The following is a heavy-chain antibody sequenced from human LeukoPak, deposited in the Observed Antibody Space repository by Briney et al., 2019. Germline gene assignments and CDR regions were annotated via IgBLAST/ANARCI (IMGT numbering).Heavy chain of an antibody. V-gene: IGHV1-18*04. CDR1: GYTFTVYY. D-gene: IGHD5-24*01. CDR2: ITAYNGHT. CDR3: ARDSGGGLQLPGWFDP. Sequence: ASVKVSCETSGYTFTVYYIHWVRRAPGQGLEWMRWITAYNGHTKYAQRLQGRVTITTDTSTSKAYMELRSLRSDDTAVYYCARDSGGGLQLPGWFDPWGQGTLVTVSS. J-gene: IGHJ5*02.